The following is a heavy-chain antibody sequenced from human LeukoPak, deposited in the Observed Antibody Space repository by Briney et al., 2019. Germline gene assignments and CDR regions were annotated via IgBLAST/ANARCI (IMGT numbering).Heavy chain of an antibody. Sequence: GGSLRLSCAASGFTFTTYGMHWVRQAPGKGLEWVALIWYDGSGEYYAESVKGRFTISRDNSKNTVYQQMNSLRAEDTAVYYCARDRLSSSQNNYFDYWGQGTLVTVSS. J-gene: IGHJ4*02. CDR3: ARDRLSSSQNNYFDY. CDR1: GFTFTTYG. D-gene: IGHD6-13*01. CDR2: IWYDGSGE. V-gene: IGHV3-33*01.